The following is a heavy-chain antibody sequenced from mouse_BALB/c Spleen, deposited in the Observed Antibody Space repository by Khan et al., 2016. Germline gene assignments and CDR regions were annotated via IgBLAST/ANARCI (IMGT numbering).Heavy chain of an antibody. J-gene: IGHJ3*01. V-gene: IGHV3-8*02. D-gene: IGHD2-12*01. CDR3: ARWNRNDVWFAY. CDR2: INYSGST. Sequence: EVQLQESGPSLVKPSQTLSLTCSVTGDSITSGYWNWIRKFPGNKLEYMGYINYSGSTHYNPSLKSRISITRDTSKNQYYLQLYSVTTEDIATYXCARWNRNDVWFAYWGQGTLVTVSA. CDR1: GDSITSGY.